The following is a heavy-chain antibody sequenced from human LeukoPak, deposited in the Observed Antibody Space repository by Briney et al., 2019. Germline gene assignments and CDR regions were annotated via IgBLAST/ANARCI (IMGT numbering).Heavy chain of an antibody. J-gene: IGHJ4*02. V-gene: IGHV1-2*02. CDR1: VYTFTGYY. D-gene: IGHD3-22*01. CDR2: INPNSGGT. CDR3: ARGALITKLPGKEGY. Sequence: ASVKVSCKASVYTFTGYYMHWVRQAPGQGLEWMGWINPNSGGTNYAQKFQGRVTVTRDTSISTAYMELSRLRSDDTAVYYCARGALITKLPGKEGYWGQGTLVTVSS.